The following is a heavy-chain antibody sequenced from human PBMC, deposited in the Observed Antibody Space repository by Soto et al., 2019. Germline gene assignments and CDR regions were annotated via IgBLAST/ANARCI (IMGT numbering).Heavy chain of an antibody. CDR2: IYYSGST. Sequence: PSETLSLTCTVSGGSISSYYWSWIRQPPGKGLEWIGYIYYSGSTNYNPSLKSRVTISVDTSKNQFSLKLSSVTAADTAVYYCARQVPYYDILTGYSSNWFDPWGQGTLVTVSS. J-gene: IGHJ5*02. D-gene: IGHD3-9*01. V-gene: IGHV4-59*08. CDR1: GGSISSYY. CDR3: ARQVPYYDILTGYSSNWFDP.